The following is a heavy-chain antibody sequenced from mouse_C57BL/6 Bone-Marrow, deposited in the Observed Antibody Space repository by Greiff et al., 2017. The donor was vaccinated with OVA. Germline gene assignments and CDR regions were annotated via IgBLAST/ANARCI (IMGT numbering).Heavy chain of an antibody. CDR3: TRNPLYSGSSYGLFDY. CDR1: GYTFTDYE. J-gene: IGHJ2*01. D-gene: IGHD1-1*01. V-gene: IGHV1-15*01. Sequence: LVESGAELVRPGASVTLSCKASGYTFTDYEMHWVKQTPVHGLEWIGAIDPETGGTAYNQKFKGKAILTADKSSSTAYMELRSLTSEDSAVYYCTRNPLYSGSSYGLFDYWGQGTTLTVSS. CDR2: IDPETGGT.